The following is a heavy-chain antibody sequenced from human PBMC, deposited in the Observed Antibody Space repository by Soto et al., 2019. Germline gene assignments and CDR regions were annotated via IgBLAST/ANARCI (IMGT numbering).Heavy chain of an antibody. D-gene: IGHD2-15*01. V-gene: IGHV4-31*03. CDR3: AREIYCSGGSCSTP. CDR1: GGSISSGGYY. Sequence: SETLSLTCTVSGGSISSGGYYWSWIRQHPGKGLEWIGYIYYSGRTYYNLSIKSRVTISVDTSKNQFSLKLSSVTAADTAVYYCAREIYCSGGSCSTPWGQGTLVTVSS. J-gene: IGHJ5*02. CDR2: IYYSGRT.